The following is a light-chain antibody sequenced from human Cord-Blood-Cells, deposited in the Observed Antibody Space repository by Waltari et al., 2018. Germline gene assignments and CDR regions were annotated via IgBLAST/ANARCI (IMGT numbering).Light chain of an antibody. J-gene: IGLJ1*01. CDR2: EGS. CDR1: SSDVGSYNL. Sequence: QSALTQPASVSGSPGQSITISCTGTSSDVGSYNLVSWYQQHPGKAPKLMIYEGSKRPLGVLNRFSGSKSGTTASLTISGLQAEDEADYYCCSYAGSSTYVFGTGTKVTVL. CDR3: CSYAGSSTYV. V-gene: IGLV2-23*01.